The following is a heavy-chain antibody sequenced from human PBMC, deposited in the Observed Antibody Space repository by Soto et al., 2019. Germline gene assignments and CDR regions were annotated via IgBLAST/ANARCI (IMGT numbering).Heavy chain of an antibody. Sequence: ATVKVSCKASGYTFINFDISWVRQAAGQGLEWLGWMNPGSGKTGYASKFQGRVAMTRDASTGTSHLELSSLTSDDTAVYYCARMASAGTLNWFDPWGQGTLVTVSS. CDR2: MNPGSGKT. CDR1: GYTFINFD. V-gene: IGHV1-8*02. CDR3: ARMASAGTLNWFDP. J-gene: IGHJ5*02. D-gene: IGHD6-13*01.